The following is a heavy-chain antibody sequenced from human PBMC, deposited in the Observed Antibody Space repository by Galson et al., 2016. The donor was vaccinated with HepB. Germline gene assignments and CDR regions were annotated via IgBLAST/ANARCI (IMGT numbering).Heavy chain of an antibody. CDR1: GGSIRSDSFY. CDR3: ARLEVWRNGPRVAAFDH. Sequence: ETLSLTCAVSGGSIRSDSFYWGWIRQPPGKGLEWIGHIDYSGTTFYNASHKSRVTISVDTSKNQFSLRLSSVTAADTAIYYCARLEVWRNGPRVAAFDHWGQGTLVIVSS. CDR2: IDYSGTT. D-gene: IGHD6-19*01. V-gene: IGHV4-39*01. J-gene: IGHJ4*02.